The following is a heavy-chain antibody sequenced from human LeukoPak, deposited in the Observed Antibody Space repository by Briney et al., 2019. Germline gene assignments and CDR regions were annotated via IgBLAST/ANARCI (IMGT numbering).Heavy chain of an antibody. J-gene: IGHJ4*02. D-gene: IGHD4-17*01. CDR1: GYSISSSNW. Sequence: SETLSLTCAVSGYSISSSNWWGWIRQPPGKGLEWIGYIYYSGSTYYNPSLKSRVTISVDTSKNQFSLKLSSVTAADTAVYYCAEGYGDQDYWGQGTLVTVSS. CDR3: AEGYGDQDY. V-gene: IGHV4-28*01. CDR2: IYYSGST.